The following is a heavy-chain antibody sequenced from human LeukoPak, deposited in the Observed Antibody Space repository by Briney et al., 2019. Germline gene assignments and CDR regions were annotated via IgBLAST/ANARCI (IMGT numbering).Heavy chain of an antibody. V-gene: IGHV3-66*01. J-gene: IGHJ4*02. Sequence: GGSLRLSCAASGFTVSSNYMSWVRQAPGKGLECVSVIYSGGNTYYADSVKGRFTISRDNSKSTLYLQMNSLRAEDTAVYYCARKTDSGGQGDYWGPGTLVTVSS. CDR1: GFTVSSNY. CDR3: ARKTDSGGQGDY. D-gene: IGHD3-22*01. CDR2: IYSGGNT.